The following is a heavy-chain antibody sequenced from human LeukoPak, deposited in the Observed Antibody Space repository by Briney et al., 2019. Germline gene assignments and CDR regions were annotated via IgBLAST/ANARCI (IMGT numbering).Heavy chain of an antibody. D-gene: IGHD4-23*01. Sequence: SETLSLTCTGSGGSISSFYWSWIRQPPGKGLEWLGYIYYRGNTQYNPSLKSRVTISVDTYKNQFSLRLTSVTAADTAVYYCARDLDNGGSSIWYFDLWGRGTLVTVSS. CDR1: GGSISSFY. CDR2: IYYRGNT. J-gene: IGHJ2*01. CDR3: ARDLDNGGSSIWYFDL. V-gene: IGHV4-59*01.